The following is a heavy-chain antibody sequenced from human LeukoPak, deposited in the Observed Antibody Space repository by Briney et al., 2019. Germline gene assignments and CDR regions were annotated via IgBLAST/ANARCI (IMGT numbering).Heavy chain of an antibody. V-gene: IGHV4-59*11. CDR3: ARLLDNDSSGHPDTFDM. Sequence: KPSETLSLTCTVSGGSMSSHYWTWIRQPPGKGLEWIGYIFYTGRTSYNPSLQSRVTISVDTSMNHFSLKLTSVTAADTAAYYCARLLDNDSSGHPDTFDMWGQGTMVSVSS. CDR2: IFYTGRT. D-gene: IGHD3-22*01. J-gene: IGHJ3*02. CDR1: GGSMSSHY.